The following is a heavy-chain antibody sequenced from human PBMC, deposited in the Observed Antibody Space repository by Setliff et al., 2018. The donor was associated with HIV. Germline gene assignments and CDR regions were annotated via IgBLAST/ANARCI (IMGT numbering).Heavy chain of an antibody. D-gene: IGHD3-10*01. V-gene: IGHV1-8*01. J-gene: IGHJ3*02. CDR2: MNPNSGNT. CDR3: AIAYYGSGSHNAFDI. CDR1: GYTFTSYD. Sequence: ASVKVSCKASGYTFTSYDINWVRQATGQGLEWMGWMNPNSGNTGYAQKFQGRVTMTRNTSISTAYMELSSPRSEDTAVYYCAIAYYGSGSHNAFDIWGQGTMVTVSS.